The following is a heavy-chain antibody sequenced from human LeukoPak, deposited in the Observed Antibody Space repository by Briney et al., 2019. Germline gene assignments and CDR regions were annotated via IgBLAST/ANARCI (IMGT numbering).Heavy chain of an antibody. V-gene: IGHV3-7*01. Sequence: GGSLRLSCAASGFTFSNYWMSWLRQAPGKGLEWVANTNQDGSEKHYVDSVKGRFTISRDNAQNSLSLQINSLRAEDTAVYYCARSYRGQSAFDIWGQGTMVSVSS. D-gene: IGHD3-10*01. CDR1: GFTFSNYW. J-gene: IGHJ3*02. CDR3: ARSYRGQSAFDI. CDR2: TNQDGSEK.